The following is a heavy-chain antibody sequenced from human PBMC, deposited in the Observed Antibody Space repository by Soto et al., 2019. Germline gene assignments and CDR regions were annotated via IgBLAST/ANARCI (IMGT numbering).Heavy chain of an antibody. CDR1: GYTFISYY. J-gene: IGHJ5*02. D-gene: IGHD2-2*01. V-gene: IGHV1-46*04. CDR2: INPRGGSA. CDR3: ARASPSSSILVWVDP. Sequence: QVQLVQSGAEVKKPGASVKVSCKASGYTFISYYIHWVRQAPGQGLEWMGTINPRGGSATYAQSLQGSVTMTADTSTTTVYMELSSLRSEDTAVYYCARASPSSSILVWVDPLGQGTLVTVSS.